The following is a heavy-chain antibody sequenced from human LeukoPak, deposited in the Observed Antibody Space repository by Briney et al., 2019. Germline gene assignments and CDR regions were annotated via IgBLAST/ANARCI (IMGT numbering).Heavy chain of an antibody. D-gene: IGHD2-2*02. V-gene: IGHV3-48*04. J-gene: IGHJ4*02. CDR1: GFTFSSYS. Sequence: GGSLRLSCAASGFTFSSYSMNWVRQAPGKGLEWVSYISSSSSTIYYADSVKGRFTISRDNAKNTLYLQVNSLRVEDTAVYYCARVRYCSSTGCYSYFDYWGQGILVTVSS. CDR2: ISSSSSTI. CDR3: ARVRYCSSTGCYSYFDY.